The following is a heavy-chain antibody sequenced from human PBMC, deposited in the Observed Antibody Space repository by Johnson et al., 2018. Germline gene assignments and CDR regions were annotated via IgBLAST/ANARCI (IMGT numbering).Heavy chain of an antibody. J-gene: IGHJ4*02. CDR2: INQDGSEE. CDR3: ARDEWMGGRGAFDY. V-gene: IGHV3-7*01. Sequence: EVQLVESGGGLVQPGGSLRLSCAASGFTFSSYWMSWVRQAPGKGLEWVANINQDGSEEHYLDSVKGRFPIPRDNPKNSLYLHLNSRRVEDTAVYYCARDEWMGGRGAFDYWGQGTLVTVSS. D-gene: IGHD6-19*01. CDR1: GFTFSSYW.